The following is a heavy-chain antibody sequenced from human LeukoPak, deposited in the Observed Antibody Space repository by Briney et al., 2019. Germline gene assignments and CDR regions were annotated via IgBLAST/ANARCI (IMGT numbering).Heavy chain of an antibody. CDR3: ARTYIRWELLDAFDI. J-gene: IGHJ3*02. CDR1: GLTFSSHW. Sequence: GGSLRLSCAASGLTFSSHWMHWVRQAPGKGLEWVSSISSSSSYIYYADSVKGRFTISRDNAKNSLYLQMNSLRAEDTAVYYCARTYIRWELLDAFDIWGQGTMVTVSS. CDR2: ISSSSSYI. D-gene: IGHD1-26*01. V-gene: IGHV3-21*01.